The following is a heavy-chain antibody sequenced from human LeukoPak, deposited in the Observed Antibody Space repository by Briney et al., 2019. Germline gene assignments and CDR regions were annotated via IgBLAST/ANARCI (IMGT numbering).Heavy chain of an antibody. Sequence: RASVKDSCKAPGYTFTGYYMHWVRQAPGQGLEWMGWINPNSGGTNYAQKLQSRVTMTSDTSISTAYMELSRLRSADPAVYYGARGARYDPWGQGTLVT. CDR3: ARGARYDP. V-gene: IGHV1-2*02. J-gene: IGHJ5*02. CDR2: INPNSGGT. CDR1: GYTFTGYY.